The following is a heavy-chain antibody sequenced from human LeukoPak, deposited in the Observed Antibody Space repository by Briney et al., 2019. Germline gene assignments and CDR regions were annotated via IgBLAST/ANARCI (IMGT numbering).Heavy chain of an antibody. D-gene: IGHD1-26*01. CDR3: AREEDVGQSYFDL. CDR1: GYTFTNYW. Sequence: GEPLKISCKGSGYTFTNYWIGWVRQMPGKGLEWMAIIYPGDSDTRYSPSFQGQVTISADKSISTAYLQWSSLKASDTAMYYCAREEDVGQSYFDLWGRGTLVTVSS. J-gene: IGHJ2*01. CDR2: IYPGDSDT. V-gene: IGHV5-51*01.